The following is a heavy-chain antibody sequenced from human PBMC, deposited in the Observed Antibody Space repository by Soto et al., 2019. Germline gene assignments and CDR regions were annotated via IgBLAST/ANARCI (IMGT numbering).Heavy chain of an antibody. Sequence: PGESLRLSCSASGFTVSSYAMSWVRQAPGKGLEWVSAISGSGGSTYYADSVKGRFTISRDNSKNTLYLQMNSLRAEDTAVYYCAKAIAAADDPIDYWGQGTLVTVSS. V-gene: IGHV3-23*01. CDR1: GFTVSSYA. CDR3: AKAIAAADDPIDY. CDR2: ISGSGGST. J-gene: IGHJ4*02. D-gene: IGHD6-13*01.